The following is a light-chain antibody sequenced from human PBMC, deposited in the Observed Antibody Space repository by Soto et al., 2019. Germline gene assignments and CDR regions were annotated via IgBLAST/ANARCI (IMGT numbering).Light chain of an antibody. J-gene: IGKJ4*01. Sequence: EVVMTQSPATLSVSPGERATLSCRASQSVSSNVAWYQQKPGQAPRLLIYAASTRATDIPARFSGSGSGTDFTLTISSLQSEDFAFYYCQQYNNWPLTFGGGTKVEIK. CDR3: QQYNNWPLT. V-gene: IGKV3-15*01. CDR2: AAS. CDR1: QSVSSN.